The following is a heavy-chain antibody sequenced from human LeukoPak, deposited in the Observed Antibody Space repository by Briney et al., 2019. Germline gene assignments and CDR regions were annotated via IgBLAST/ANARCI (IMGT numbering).Heavy chain of an antibody. CDR1: GDTFNSYT. J-gene: IGHJ3*02. CDR3: AKDNVQMGAFDI. Sequence: SLKDSCKASGDTFNSYTTCWVRQAPGQGLEWMGRFIAIVGISNYAQKFQGRVTVTADKSTSTVYMELNSLRSENTAMYYCAKDNVQMGAFDIWGQGTMVTVSS. V-gene: IGHV1-69*04. D-gene: IGHD1-1*01. CDR2: FIAIVGIS.